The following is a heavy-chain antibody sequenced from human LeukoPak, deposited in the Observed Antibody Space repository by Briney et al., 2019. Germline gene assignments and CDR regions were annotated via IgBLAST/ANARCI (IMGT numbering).Heavy chain of an antibody. CDR3: ARENSSSSGRRAFDI. CDR1: GGSLCSYL. V-gene: IGHV4-59*08. Sequence: PETLSLTCIVSGGSLCSYLWYWVRQTPGKGREWVGYIYYSGSTNYNPSLKSRVTILLDTSKNQFSLRLSSVPAADTAVYYCARENSSSSGRRAFDILGQGTMVTVSS. D-gene: IGHD6-6*01. CDR2: IYYSGST. J-gene: IGHJ3*02.